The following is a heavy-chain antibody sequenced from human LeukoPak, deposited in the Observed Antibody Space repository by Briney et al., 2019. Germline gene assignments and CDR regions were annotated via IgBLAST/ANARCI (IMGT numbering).Heavy chain of an antibody. Sequence: SETLSLTCAVYGGSFSGYYWSWIRQPPGKGLEWIGEINHSGSTNYNPSLKSRVTISVDTSKNQFSLKLSSVTAADTAVYYCASSGSYSGFDSWGQGTLVTVSS. CDR3: ASSGSYSGFDS. CDR1: GGSFSGYY. CDR2: INHSGST. V-gene: IGHV4-34*01. J-gene: IGHJ4*02. D-gene: IGHD1-26*01.